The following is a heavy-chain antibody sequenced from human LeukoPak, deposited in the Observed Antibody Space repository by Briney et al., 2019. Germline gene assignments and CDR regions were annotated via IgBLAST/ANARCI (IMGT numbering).Heavy chain of an antibody. D-gene: IGHD2-8*01. J-gene: IGHJ4*01. V-gene: IGHV3-23*01. CDR3: GSDPNGDYVGALGF. Sequence: GGSLRLSCAASGFTFSSFAFTWVRQTPEKGLEWVASITGRGVATHYASSVKGRFTISRDHSKNTLYLQMNSLRAEDTAMYFCGSDPNGDYVGALGFWGRGTLVTASS. CDR2: ITGRGVAT. CDR1: GFTFSSFA.